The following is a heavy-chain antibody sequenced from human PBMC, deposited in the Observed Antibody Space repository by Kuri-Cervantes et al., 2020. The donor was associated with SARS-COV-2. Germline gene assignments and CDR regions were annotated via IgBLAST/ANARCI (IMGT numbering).Heavy chain of an antibody. V-gene: IGHV3-73*01. CDR2: VRGKANNNAT. CDR1: GFMFSASA. Sequence: GGSLRLSCEVSGFMFSASAIHWVRQASGKGLEWVGHVRGKANNNATAYAGSVKGRFTISRYDSKNMPYLQRNSLKTEDMAVYYCTTLFDYWGQGALVTVSS. J-gene: IGHJ4*02. CDR3: TTLFDY.